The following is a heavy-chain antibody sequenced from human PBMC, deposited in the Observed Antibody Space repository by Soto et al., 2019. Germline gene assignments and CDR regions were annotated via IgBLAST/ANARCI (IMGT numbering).Heavy chain of an antibody. D-gene: IGHD1-26*01. CDR3: AHRPIVGAAI. J-gene: IGHJ4*02. CDR2: IFHSGST. Sequence: PSETLSPTCAVFGGSISNSNWWTWVRQPPGKGLDWIGEIFHSGSTNYNSSLMGRVTISVDKANNQFSLKLSSVTAADTAVYHCAHRPIVGAAIWGQGTLVTVSS. V-gene: IGHV4-4*02. CDR1: GGSISNSNW.